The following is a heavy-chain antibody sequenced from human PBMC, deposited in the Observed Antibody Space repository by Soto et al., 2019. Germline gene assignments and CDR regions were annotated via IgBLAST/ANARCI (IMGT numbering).Heavy chain of an antibody. V-gene: IGHV1-18*04. J-gene: IGHJ4*02. D-gene: IGHD3-9*01. CDR2: ISAYNGNT. Sequence: QVQLVQSGAEVKKPGASVKVSCKASGYTFTSYGISWVRQAPGQGLEWMGWISAYNGNTNYAQKRQGRVTMTTDTSTSTAYMELRSLRSDDTAVYYCARDRDSYYDILTGYYRSTGKGVVGYWGQGTLVTVSS. CDR1: GYTFTSYG. CDR3: ARDRDSYYDILTGYYRSTGKGVVGY.